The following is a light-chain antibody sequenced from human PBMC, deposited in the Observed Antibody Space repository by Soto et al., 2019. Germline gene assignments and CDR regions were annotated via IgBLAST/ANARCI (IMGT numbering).Light chain of an antibody. CDR3: QQRGNWPVT. V-gene: IGKV3-11*01. Sequence: EIVLTQSPATLSLSPGERATLSCRASQSVSSYFAWYQQKPGQAPRLLIYAASNRATGIPARFSGRGSGTDFTLTISSLEPDDFAIYYCQQRGNWPVTFGQGTRVDIK. CDR1: QSVSSY. CDR2: AAS. J-gene: IGKJ1*01.